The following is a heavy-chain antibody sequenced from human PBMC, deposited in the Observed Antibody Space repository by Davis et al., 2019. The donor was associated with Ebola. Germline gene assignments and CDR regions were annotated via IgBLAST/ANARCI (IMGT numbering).Heavy chain of an antibody. Sequence: GGSLRLSCAASGFTFKNYAMSWVRQAPGKGLEWVSAISPSSGISTYYTDSVKARFTIFRDNSKDTLYLQMNRLRAEDTAVYYCVRGGVAVAATHDYWGQGTLVTVSS. CDR1: GFTFKNYA. CDR3: VRGGVAVAATHDY. CDR2: ISPSSGIST. J-gene: IGHJ4*02. D-gene: IGHD2-15*01. V-gene: IGHV3-23*01.